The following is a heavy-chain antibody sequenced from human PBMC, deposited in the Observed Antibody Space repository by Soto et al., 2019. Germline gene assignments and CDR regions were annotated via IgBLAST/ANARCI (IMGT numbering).Heavy chain of an antibody. CDR1: GYTFTSYD. D-gene: IGHD6-13*01. CDR3: ARRGYSSSWYYYYYSGMDV. Sequence: QVQLVQSGAEVKKPGASVKVSCKASGYTFTSYDINWVRQATGQGLEWMGWMNPNSGNTGYAQKFQGRVTMTRNTSISTAYMELSSLRSEDTAVYYCARRGYSSSWYYYYYSGMDVWGKGTTVTVSS. V-gene: IGHV1-8*01. CDR2: MNPNSGNT. J-gene: IGHJ6*04.